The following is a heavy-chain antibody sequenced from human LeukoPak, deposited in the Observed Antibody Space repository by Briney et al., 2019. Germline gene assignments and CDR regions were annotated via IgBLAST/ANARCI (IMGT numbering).Heavy chain of an antibody. CDR2: ISSSSSYI. Sequence: GGSLRLSCAASGFTFSSYSMNWVRQAPGKGLEWVSSISSSSSYIYYADSVKGRFTISRDNAKNSLYLLMNSLRAEDTAVYYCARDLSGTQRDYWGQGTLVTVSS. CDR1: GFTFSSYS. J-gene: IGHJ4*02. V-gene: IGHV3-21*01. D-gene: IGHD3-10*01. CDR3: ARDLSGTQRDY.